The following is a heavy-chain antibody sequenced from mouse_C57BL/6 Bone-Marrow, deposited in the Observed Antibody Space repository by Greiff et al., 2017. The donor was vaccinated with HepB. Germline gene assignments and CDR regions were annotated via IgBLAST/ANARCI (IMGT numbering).Heavy chain of an antibody. J-gene: IGHJ4*01. CDR3: ARSHYCGSSYGGGYYAMDC. V-gene: IGHV1-9*01. Sequence: VKLMESGAELMKPGASVKLSCKATGYTFTGYWIEWVKPRPGHGLEWIGEILPGSGSTNYNEKFKGNATFTADTSSNTAYMQLISLTTEDSASYYCARSHYCGSSYGGGYYAMDCWGQGTSVTVSS. CDR2: ILPGSGST. D-gene: IGHD1-1*01. CDR1: GYTFTGYW.